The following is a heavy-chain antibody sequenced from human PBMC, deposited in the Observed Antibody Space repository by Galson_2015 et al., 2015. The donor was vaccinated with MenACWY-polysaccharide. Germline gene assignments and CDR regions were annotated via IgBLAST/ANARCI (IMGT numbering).Heavy chain of an antibody. D-gene: IGHD6-19*01. CDR2: TSYTGST. J-gene: IGHJ4*02. Sequence: SETLSLTCTVSGGSIRTETYFWGWIRQPPGEGLEWIGTTSYTGSTYYNPSLKGRVAFSTDTSNNHFSLTVTSVTAADTAVYYCARRRKRVAGEFDYWGQGTLVTVSS. CDR3: ARRRKRVAGEFDY. V-gene: IGHV4-39*02. CDR1: GGSIRTETYF.